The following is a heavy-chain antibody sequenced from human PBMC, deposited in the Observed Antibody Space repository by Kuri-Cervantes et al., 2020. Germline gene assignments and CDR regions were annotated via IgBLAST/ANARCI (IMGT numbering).Heavy chain of an antibody. CDR3: ARDDVGWFDP. Sequence: ETLSLTCAASGFTFSSYGMHWVRQAPGKGLEWVSSISSSSSYIYYADSVKGRFTISRDNAKNSLYLQMNSLRAEDTAVYYCARDDVGWFDPWGQGTLVTVSS. CDR2: ISSSSSYI. J-gene: IGHJ5*02. V-gene: IGHV3-21*01. CDR1: GFTFSSYG.